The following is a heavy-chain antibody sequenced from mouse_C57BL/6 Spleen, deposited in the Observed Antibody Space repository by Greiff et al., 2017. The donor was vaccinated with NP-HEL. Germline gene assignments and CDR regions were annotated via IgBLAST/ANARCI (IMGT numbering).Heavy chain of an antibody. D-gene: IGHD2-1*01. J-gene: IGHJ4*01. CDR1: GFTFSSYG. V-gene: IGHV5-6*01. Sequence: EVQLQESGGDLVKPGGSLKLSCAASGFTFSSYGMSWVRQTPDKRLEWVATISSGGSYTYYPDSVKGRFTISRDNAKNTLYLQMSSLKSEDTAMYYCASYGNYDYYAMDYWGQGTSVTVSS. CDR2: ISSGGSYT. CDR3: ASYGNYDYYAMDY.